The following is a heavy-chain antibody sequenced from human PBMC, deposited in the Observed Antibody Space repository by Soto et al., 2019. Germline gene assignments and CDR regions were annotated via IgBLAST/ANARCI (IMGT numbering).Heavy chain of an antibody. J-gene: IGHJ4*02. Sequence: LSLTCTVSGDSISNYYWTWIRQPPGKGPEWIGSIHYSGYTDYNSSLKSRVTLSVDTSKNQFSLRLRSVTAADTAVYYCARQIEYSSDRFYHDYWSQGTQVTVSS. CDR3: ARQIEYSSDRFYHDY. V-gene: IGHV4-59*01. CDR2: IHYSGYT. CDR1: GDSISNYY. D-gene: IGHD3-22*01.